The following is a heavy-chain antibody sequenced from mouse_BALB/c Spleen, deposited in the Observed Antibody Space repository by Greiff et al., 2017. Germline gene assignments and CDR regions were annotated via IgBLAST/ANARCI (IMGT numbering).Heavy chain of an antibody. V-gene: IGHV1S135*01. J-gene: IGHJ4*01. Sequence: EVKLVESGPELVKPGASVKVSCKASGYAFTSYNMYWVKQSHGKSLEWIGYIDPYNGGTSYNQKFKGKATLTVDKSSSTAYMHLNSLTSEDSAVYYCARSRYYYAMDYWGQGTSVTVSS. CDR2: IDPYNGGT. CDR1: GYAFTSYN. CDR3: ARSRYYYAMDY.